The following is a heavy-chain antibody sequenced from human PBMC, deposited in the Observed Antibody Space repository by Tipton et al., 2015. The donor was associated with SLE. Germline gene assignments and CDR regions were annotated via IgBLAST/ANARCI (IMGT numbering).Heavy chain of an antibody. V-gene: IGHV4-38-2*02. CDR3: ARLPTGAY. D-gene: IGHD7-27*01. CDR2: IYHSGRT. J-gene: IGHJ4*02. CDR1: GYSISSGYY. Sequence: TLSLTCTVSGYSISSGYYWGWIRQPPGKGLEWIGSIYHSGRTYYNPSLKSRVTISVDTSKNQFSLKLSSVTAADTAVYYCARLPTGAYWGQGTLVTVSS.